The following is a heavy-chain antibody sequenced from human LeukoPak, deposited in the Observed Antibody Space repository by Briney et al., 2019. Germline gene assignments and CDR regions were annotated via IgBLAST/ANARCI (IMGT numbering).Heavy chain of an antibody. Sequence: GGSLRLSCGASGFRFNEYGMHWVRQAPGKGLVWVSRINSDGSSTSYADSVKGRFTISRDNAKNTLYLQMNSLRAEDTAVYYCTRSGYSYGTRYFDYWGQGTLVTVSS. CDR2: INSDGSST. V-gene: IGHV3-74*01. J-gene: IGHJ4*02. CDR1: GFRFNEYG. D-gene: IGHD5-18*01. CDR3: TRSGYSYGTRYFDY.